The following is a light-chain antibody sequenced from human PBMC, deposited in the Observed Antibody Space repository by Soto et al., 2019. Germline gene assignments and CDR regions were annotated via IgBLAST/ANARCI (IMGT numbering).Light chain of an antibody. J-gene: IGKJ4*01. Sequence: DIQMTQSPSSVSASVGDRVTITCRASQGISSWLAWYQQKPGTAPNLLISAASSLQRGVPARFSGSGSGTDFTLIISNLQPEDFATYYCQQAHSSPLTFGGGTKVEI. CDR2: AAS. CDR3: QQAHSSPLT. V-gene: IGKV1-12*01. CDR1: QGISSW.